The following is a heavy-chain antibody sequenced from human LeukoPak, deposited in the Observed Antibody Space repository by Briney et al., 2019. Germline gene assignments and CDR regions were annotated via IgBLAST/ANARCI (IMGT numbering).Heavy chain of an antibody. J-gene: IGHJ3*02. CDR3: ARDGYGDYDTVDAFDI. CDR1: GFTVSSNY. V-gene: IGHV3-66*01. D-gene: IGHD4-17*01. Sequence: GGSLRLSCAASGFTVSSNYMSWVRQAPGKGLEWVSVIYSGGSTYYADSVKGRFTISRDNSKNTLYLQMNSLRAEDTAVYHCARDGYGDYDTVDAFDIWGQGTMVTVSS. CDR2: IYSGGST.